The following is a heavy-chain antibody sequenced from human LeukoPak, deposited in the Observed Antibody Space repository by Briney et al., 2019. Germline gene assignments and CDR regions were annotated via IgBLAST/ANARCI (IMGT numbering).Heavy chain of an antibody. D-gene: IGHD3-3*01. CDR3: AREYYDFWSGRYYYMDV. V-gene: IGHV1-18*01. Sequence: ASVKVSCKASGYTFTSYGISWVRQAPGQGLEWMGWISAYNGNTNYAQKLQGRVTMTTDTSTSTAYMELRSLRSDDTAVYYCAREYYDFWSGRYYYMDVWGQGTLVTVSS. CDR2: ISAYNGNT. CDR1: GYTFTSYG. J-gene: IGHJ6*03.